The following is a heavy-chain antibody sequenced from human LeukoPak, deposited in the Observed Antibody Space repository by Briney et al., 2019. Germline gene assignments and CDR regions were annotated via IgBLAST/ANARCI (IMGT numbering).Heavy chain of an antibody. D-gene: IGHD3-22*01. V-gene: IGHV3-23*01. CDR2: ISGSGGST. CDR3: AKDFDYDSSGSTGYFDY. Sequence: PGGSLRLSCAASGFTFSSYAMSWVRQAPGKGLEWVSAISGSGGSTYYADSVKGRFTISRDNSKNTLYLQMNSLSAEDTAVYYCAKDFDYDSSGSTGYFDYWGQGTLVTVSS. CDR1: GFTFSSYA. J-gene: IGHJ4*02.